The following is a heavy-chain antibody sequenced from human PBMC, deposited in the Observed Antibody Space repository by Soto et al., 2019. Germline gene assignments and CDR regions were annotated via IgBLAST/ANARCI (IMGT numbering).Heavy chain of an antibody. CDR2: IYYSGST. D-gene: IGHD3-10*01. Sequence: PSETLSLTCTVSGGSISSGGYYWSWIRQHPGKGLEWIGYIYYSGSTYYNPSLKSRVTISVDTSKNQFSLKLSSVTAADTAVYYCARSGSRVQSDYWGQGTLVTVSS. J-gene: IGHJ4*02. V-gene: IGHV4-31*03. CDR3: ARSGSRVQSDY. CDR1: GGSISSGGYY.